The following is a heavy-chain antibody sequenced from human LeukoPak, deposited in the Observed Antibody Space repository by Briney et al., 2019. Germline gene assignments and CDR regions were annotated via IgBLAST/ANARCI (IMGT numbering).Heavy chain of an antibody. CDR3: ARRAILNYYMDV. Sequence: GGSLRLSCAASGFTFSSYSMNWVRQAPRKGLDWVSYISSSSSTIYYADSVKGRFTISRDNAKNSLYLQMNSLRAEDTAVYYCARRAILNYYMDVWGKGTTVTVSS. J-gene: IGHJ6*03. D-gene: IGHD3-3*01. CDR1: GFTFSSYS. V-gene: IGHV3-48*04. CDR2: ISSSSSTI.